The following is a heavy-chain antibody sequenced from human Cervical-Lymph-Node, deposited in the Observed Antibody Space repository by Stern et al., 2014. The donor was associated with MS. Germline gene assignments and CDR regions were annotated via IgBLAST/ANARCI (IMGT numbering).Heavy chain of an antibody. CDR3: ARDSSSGLDY. J-gene: IGHJ4*02. CDR2: IIPIFGNA. D-gene: IGHD6-19*01. Sequence: VQLVESGAEVKKPGSSVKVSCKASGGTFSSYAISWVRQAPGQGLEWMGGIIPIFGNANYAQKFQGSVTITADETTCTAYMELSSLRSEDTAVYYCARDSSSGLDYWGQGTLVTVSS. CDR1: GGTFSSYA. V-gene: IGHV1-69*01.